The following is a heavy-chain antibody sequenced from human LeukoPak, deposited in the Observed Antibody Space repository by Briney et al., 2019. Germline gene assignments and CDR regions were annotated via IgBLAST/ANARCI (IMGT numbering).Heavy chain of an antibody. CDR3: AKEQYYYDSSGYYSDAIDI. CDR1: GFTFSSYA. D-gene: IGHD3-22*01. J-gene: IGHJ3*02. Sequence: GGSLRLSCAASGFTFSSYAMSWVRQAPGKGLEWVSAISGSGGSTYYADSVKGRFTISRDNSKNTLYLQMNSLRAEDTAVYYCAKEQYYYDSSGYYSDAIDIWGQGTMVTVSS. V-gene: IGHV3-23*01. CDR2: ISGSGGST.